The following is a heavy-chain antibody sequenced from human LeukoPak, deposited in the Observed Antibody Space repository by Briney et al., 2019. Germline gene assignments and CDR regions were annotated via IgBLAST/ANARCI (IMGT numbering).Heavy chain of an antibody. V-gene: IGHV1-2*02. D-gene: IGHD3-3*01. Sequence: ASVKVSCKASGYTFTGYYMHWVRQAPGQGLEWMGWINPNSGGTNYAQKFQGRVTMTRDTSISTAYMELSRLRSDDTAVYYCARPFGGDAWDWFDPWGQGILVTVSS. CDR2: INPNSGGT. CDR1: GYTFTGYY. CDR3: ARPFGGDAWDWFDP. J-gene: IGHJ5*02.